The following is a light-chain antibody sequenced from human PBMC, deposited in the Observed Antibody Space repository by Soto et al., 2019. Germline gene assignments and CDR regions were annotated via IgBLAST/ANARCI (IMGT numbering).Light chain of an antibody. Sequence: EIVLTQSPATLSSVPGDRVTLSCRASQAVNTRLAWYQHKPGQAPRLLIYLTSNRAAGIPARFSGSGSETDFTLTISDVEPEDFAVYYCQERSHWTFGRGTKGDIK. J-gene: IGKJ1*01. CDR3: QERSHWT. CDR1: QAVNTR. CDR2: LTS. V-gene: IGKV3D-11*01.